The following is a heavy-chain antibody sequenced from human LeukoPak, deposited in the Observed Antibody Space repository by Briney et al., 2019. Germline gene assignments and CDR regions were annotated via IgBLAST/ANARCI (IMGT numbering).Heavy chain of an antibody. J-gene: IGHJ4*02. CDR2: INSDGSST. CDR3: ASPVIEAAGTDY. D-gene: IGHD6-13*01. Sequence: GGSLRLSCAASGFTFSSYWMHWVRQAPGKGLVWVSRINSDGSSTSYADSVKGRFTISRDNAKNSLFLQMNSLRAEDTAVYYCASPVIEAAGTDYWGQGTLVTVSS. V-gene: IGHV3-74*01. CDR1: GFTFSSYW.